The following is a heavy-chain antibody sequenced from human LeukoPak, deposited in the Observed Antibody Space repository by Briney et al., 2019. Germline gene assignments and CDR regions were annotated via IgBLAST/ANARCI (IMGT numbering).Heavy chain of an antibody. CDR1: GFTFNSSP. D-gene: IGHD4/OR15-4a*01. V-gene: IGHV3-23*01. CDR3: AKGCWDY. CDR2: VGGRAGGGT. J-gene: IGHJ4*02. Sequence: QAGGTLRLSCVVSGFTFNSSPMIWVRQAPGKGLEWVSTVGGRAGGGTSYAGSVQGRFTVSRDNSKNTLYLQMNSLKGEDTAVYYCAKGCWDYWGQGILVTVTS.